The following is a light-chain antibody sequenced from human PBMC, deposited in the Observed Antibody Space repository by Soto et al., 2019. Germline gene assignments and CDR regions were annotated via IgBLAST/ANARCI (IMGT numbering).Light chain of an antibody. Sequence: QSVLTQPASVSGSPGQSITISCTGTSSDVGGYNYVSWYQQHPGKAPKLMIYNVSNRPSVVSNRSSASSSGNAASLTISGLPAEDAADYYCSSYTSSSAMVFGGGTKLTVL. CDR2: NVS. J-gene: IGLJ2*01. V-gene: IGLV2-14*01. CDR3: SSYTSSSAMV. CDR1: SSDVGGYNY.